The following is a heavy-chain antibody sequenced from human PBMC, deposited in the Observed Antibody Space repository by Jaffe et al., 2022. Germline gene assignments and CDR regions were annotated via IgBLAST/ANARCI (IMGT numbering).Heavy chain of an antibody. CDR3: AKEGDYDYIWGSYRNFDY. D-gene: IGHD3-16*02. J-gene: IGHJ4*02. CDR2: ISYDGSNK. CDR1: GFTFSSYG. Sequence: QVQLVESGGGVVQPGRSLRLSCAASGFTFSSYGMHWVRQAPGKGLEWVAVISYDGSNKYYADSVKGRFTISRDNSKNTLYLQMNSLRAEDTAVYYCAKEGDYDYIWGSYRNFDYWGQGTLVTVSS. V-gene: IGHV3-30*18.